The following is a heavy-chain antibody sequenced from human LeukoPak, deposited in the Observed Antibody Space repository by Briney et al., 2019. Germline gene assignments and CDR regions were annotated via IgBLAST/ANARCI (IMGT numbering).Heavy chain of an antibody. CDR3: ARDPSSGTHFDY. D-gene: IGHD1-1*01. CDR2: INPNNGGT. CDR1: GYIFTSFY. V-gene: IGHV1-2*02. J-gene: IGHJ4*02. Sequence: ASVKVSCKASGYIFTSFYIHWVRQAPGQGLEWMGWINPNNGGTKYAQKFKGRVTMTGDTSMNTVYMELTRLRSDDRAIYYCARDPSSGTHFDYWGQGTLVTVSS.